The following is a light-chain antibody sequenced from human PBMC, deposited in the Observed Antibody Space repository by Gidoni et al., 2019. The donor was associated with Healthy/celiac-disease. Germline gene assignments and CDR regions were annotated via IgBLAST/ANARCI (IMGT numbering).Light chain of an antibody. CDR3: QQSYSTPT. CDR1: QSISSY. J-gene: IGKJ3*01. V-gene: IGKV1-39*01. CDR2: AAS. Sequence: EIQMPQSPSSLSASVGDRVTITCRASQSISSYLNWYQQKPGKAPKLLIYAASSLQSGVPSRFSGSGSGTDFPLTISSLQPEDFATYFCQQSYSTPTFGPGTKVDIK.